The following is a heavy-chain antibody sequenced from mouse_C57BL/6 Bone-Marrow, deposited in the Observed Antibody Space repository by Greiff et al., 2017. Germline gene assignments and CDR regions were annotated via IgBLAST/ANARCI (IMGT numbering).Heavy chain of an antibody. CDR2: IDPANGNT. Sequence: EVQLQQSVAELVRPGASVKLSCTASGFNIKNTYMHWVKQRPEQGLEWIGRIDPANGNTKYAPKFQGKATITTDTSSNTAYLQLSSLTSEDTAIFYCASPNYYGSSQFAYLGQGTLVTGSA. D-gene: IGHD1-1*01. CDR3: ASPNYYGSSQFAY. V-gene: IGHV14-3*01. CDR1: GFNIKNTY. J-gene: IGHJ3*01.